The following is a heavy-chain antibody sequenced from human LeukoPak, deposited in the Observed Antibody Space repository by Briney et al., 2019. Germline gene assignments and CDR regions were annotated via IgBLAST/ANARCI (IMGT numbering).Heavy chain of an antibody. CDR1: GFTFSSYA. D-gene: IGHD3-22*01. V-gene: IGHV3-9*01. CDR2: INWNSAHI. J-gene: IGHJ4*02. CDR3: AKDSYHYDSSGFGN. Sequence: PGGSLRLSCAASGFTFSSYAMSWVRQAPGKGLEWVSGINWNSAHIGYADSVKGRFTISRDNAKNSLYLQMNSLRTEDTALYYCAKDSYHYDSSGFGNWGQGTLVSVSS.